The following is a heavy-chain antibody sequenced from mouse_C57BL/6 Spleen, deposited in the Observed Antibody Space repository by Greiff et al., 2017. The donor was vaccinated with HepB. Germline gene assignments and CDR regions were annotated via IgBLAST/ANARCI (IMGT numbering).Heavy chain of an antibody. CDR3: AREKDYDYSYAMDY. D-gene: IGHD2-4*01. Sequence: QVQLQQSGAELVRPGASVKLSCKASGYTFTDYYINWVKQRPGQGLEWIARIYPGSGNTYYNEKFKGKATLTAEKSSSTAYMQLSSLTSEDSAVYFCAREKDYDYSYAMDYWGQGTSVTVSS. CDR1: GYTFTDYY. J-gene: IGHJ4*01. V-gene: IGHV1-76*01. CDR2: IYPGSGNT.